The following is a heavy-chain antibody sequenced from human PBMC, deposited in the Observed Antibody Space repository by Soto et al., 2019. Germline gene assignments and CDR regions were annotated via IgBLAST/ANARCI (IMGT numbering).Heavy chain of an antibody. Sequence: QVQLVQSGAEVKESGASVKVSCKASGYTFSGYYIHWVRQAPGQAPEWVGEIGPKSGDTRYAQKFQGRVPTAKDASIAELYMALRNLSPDYPAVYFCGRGRRGEIVIFSWGQGTLVTVHS. CDR2: IGPKSGDT. CDR3: GRGRRGEIVIFS. V-gene: IGHV1-2*02. CDR1: GYTFSGYY. D-gene: IGHD3-10*01. J-gene: IGHJ4*02.